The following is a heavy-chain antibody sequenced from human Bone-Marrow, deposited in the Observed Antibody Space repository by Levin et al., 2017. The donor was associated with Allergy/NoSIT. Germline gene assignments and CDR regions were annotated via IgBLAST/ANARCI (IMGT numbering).Heavy chain of an antibody. CDR2: INPNSGDT. D-gene: IGHD6-19*01. J-gene: IGHJ4*02. V-gene: IGHV1-2*04. Sequence: GGSLRLSCKASGYILTSYYIHWVRQAPGQGLEWLGWINPNSGDTTYSQKFQGSVTMTRDTSMNTAYMEVTGLESADTAVYYCARGYSSLLLDFWGEGTLVTVSA. CDR3: ARGYSSLLLDF. CDR1: GYILTSYY.